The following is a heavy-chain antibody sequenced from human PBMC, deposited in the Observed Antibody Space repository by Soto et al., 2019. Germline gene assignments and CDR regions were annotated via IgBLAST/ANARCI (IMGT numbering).Heavy chain of an antibody. CDR3: ARAYPLIVGLHPLDYYYYMDV. J-gene: IGHJ6*03. D-gene: IGHD2-21*01. CDR2: INHSGST. V-gene: IGHV4-34*01. Sequence: SETLSLTCAVYGGSFSGYYWSWIRQPPGKGLEWIGEINHSGSTNYNPSLKSRVTISVDTSKNQFSLKLSSVTAADTAVYYCARAYPLIVGLHPLDYYYYMDVWGKGTTVTVSS. CDR1: GGSFSGYY.